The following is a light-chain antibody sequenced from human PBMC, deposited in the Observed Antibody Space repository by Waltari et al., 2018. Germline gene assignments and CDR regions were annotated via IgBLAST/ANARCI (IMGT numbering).Light chain of an antibody. CDR1: QSINSF. V-gene: IGKV1-39*01. CDR3: QQSYSTPLT. Sequence: DIQMTQSPSSLSASVGDRVTITCRASQSINSFLNWYQQKPGKAHKLLIYAASSLQSGVPSRFSGSGSGTDFTLTISSLQPEDFAACYCQQSYSTPLTFGGGTKVEIK. CDR2: AAS. J-gene: IGKJ4*01.